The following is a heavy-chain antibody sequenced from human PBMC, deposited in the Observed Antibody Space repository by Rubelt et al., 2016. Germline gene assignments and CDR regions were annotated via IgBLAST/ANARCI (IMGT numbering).Heavy chain of an antibody. CDR3: ATNKDCSRTSCPSFYYSYYMDV. CDR2: IGPSDSFT. D-gene: IGHD2-2*01. Sequence: GKGLEWMGRIGPSDSFTHYNPSFQGHVTISTDTSISTAYLHWPSLKASDNAIYYCATNKDCSRTSCPSFYYSYYMDVWGTGTTVTVSS. V-gene: IGHV5-10-1*01. J-gene: IGHJ6*03.